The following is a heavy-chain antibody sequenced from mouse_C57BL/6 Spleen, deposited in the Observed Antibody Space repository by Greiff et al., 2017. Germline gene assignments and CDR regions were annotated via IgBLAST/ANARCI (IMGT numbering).Heavy chain of an antibody. Sequence: EVQLQQSGPELVKPGASVKIPCKASGYTFTDYNMDWVKQSHGKSLEWIGDINPNNGGTIYNQKFKGKATLTVDKSSSTAYMELRSLTSEDTAVYYCARPYYSNYVDYAMDYWGQGTSVTVSS. CDR2: INPNNGGT. CDR3: ARPYYSNYVDYAMDY. D-gene: IGHD2-5*01. J-gene: IGHJ4*01. CDR1: GYTFTDYN. V-gene: IGHV1-18*01.